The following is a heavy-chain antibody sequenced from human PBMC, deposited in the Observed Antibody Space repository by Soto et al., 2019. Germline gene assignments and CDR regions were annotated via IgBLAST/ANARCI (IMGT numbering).Heavy chain of an antibody. D-gene: IGHD2-15*01. V-gene: IGHV1-69*12. CDR2: IIPMFDTP. J-gene: IGHJ4*02. CDR1: GGTFSSDS. CDR3: ARSGGLDRDLNY. Sequence: QVQLVQSGAEVKKPGSSVKVSCKASGGTFSSDSFSWVRQAPGQGLEWMGGIIPMFDTPIYAQKFQDRVTITADESTSTADMQLSSLRSGDTAVYYCARSGGLDRDLNYWGQGSLVTVSS.